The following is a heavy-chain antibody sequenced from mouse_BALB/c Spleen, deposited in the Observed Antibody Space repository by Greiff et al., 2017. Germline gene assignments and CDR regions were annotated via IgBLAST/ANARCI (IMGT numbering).Heavy chain of an antibody. Sequence: EVKVEESGGGLVQPGGSLRLSCATSGFTFTDYYMSWVRQPPGKALEWLGFIRNKANGYTTEYSASVKGRFTISRDNSQSILYLQMNTLRAEDSATYYCARTGTMDYWGQGTSVTVSS. D-gene: IGHD4-1*01. CDR3: ARTGTMDY. CDR2: IRNKANGYTT. J-gene: IGHJ4*01. V-gene: IGHV7-3*02. CDR1: GFTFTDYY.